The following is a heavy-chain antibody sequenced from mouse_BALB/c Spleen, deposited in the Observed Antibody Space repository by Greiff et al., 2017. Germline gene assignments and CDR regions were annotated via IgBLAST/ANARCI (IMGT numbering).Heavy chain of an antibody. CDR3: ARGTYYRYDDAGYAMDY. J-gene: IGHJ4*01. Sequence: QVQLQQSGPELVRPGASVKMSCKASGYTFTSYWMHWVKQRPGQGLEWIGMIDPSNSETRLNQKFKDKATLNVDKSSNTAYMQLSSLTSEDSAVYCCARGTYYRYDDAGYAMDYWGQGTSVTVSS. V-gene: IGHV1S127*01. D-gene: IGHD2-14*01. CDR2: IDPSNSET. CDR1: GYTFTSYW.